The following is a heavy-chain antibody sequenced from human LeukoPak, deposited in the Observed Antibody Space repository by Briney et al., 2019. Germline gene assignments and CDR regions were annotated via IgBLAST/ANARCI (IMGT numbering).Heavy chain of an antibody. V-gene: IGHV4-4*07. Sequence: SGTLSLTCTVAGVSSSSYYWSWIRQPAGKGLEWIGRIYTSGSTNYNPSLKSRVTMSVDTSKNQFSLKLSSVTAADTAVYYCARSTGYYDSSKSYWVQGTLVTVSS. CDR1: GVSSSSYY. J-gene: IGHJ4*02. CDR2: IYTSGST. D-gene: IGHD3-22*01. CDR3: ARSTGYYDSSKSY.